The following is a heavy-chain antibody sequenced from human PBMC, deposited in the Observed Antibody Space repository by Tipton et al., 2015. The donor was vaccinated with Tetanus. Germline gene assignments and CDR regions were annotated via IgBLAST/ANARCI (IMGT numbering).Heavy chain of an antibody. V-gene: IGHV4-39*01. CDR3: ARSAVNWFDP. Sequence: GLVKPSETLSLTCIVSGGSINSGTFYWDWIRQTPGKGLEWIGNIYYNGNTLQNPSLKSRVTMSLDKSKNQFSLKLRSVTAADTAFYYCARSAVNWFDPLGQGILVTVSS. CDR2: IYYNGNT. CDR1: GGSINSGTFY. J-gene: IGHJ5*02.